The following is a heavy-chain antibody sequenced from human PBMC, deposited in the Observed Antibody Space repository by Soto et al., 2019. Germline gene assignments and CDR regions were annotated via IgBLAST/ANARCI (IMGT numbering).Heavy chain of an antibody. CDR2: IYYSGST. D-gene: IGHD6-19*01. V-gene: IGHV4-59*01. CDR1: GGSISSYY. J-gene: IGHJ4*02. Sequence: SETLSLTCTVSGGSISSYYWSWIRQPPGKGLEWIGYIYYSGSTNYNPSLKSRVTISVDASKNQFSLKLSSVTAADTAVYYCAREIGSGWLDYWGQGTLVTVSS. CDR3: AREIGSGWLDY.